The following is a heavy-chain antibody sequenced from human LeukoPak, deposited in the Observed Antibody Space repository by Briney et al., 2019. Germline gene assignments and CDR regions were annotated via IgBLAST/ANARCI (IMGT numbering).Heavy chain of an antibody. Sequence: SETLSLTCTVSGGSISSSSYYWGWIRQPPGKGLEWIGSIYYSGSTYYTPSLKSRVTISVDTSKNQFSLKLSSVTAADTAVYYCARHYRWGPYYDFWSGYYGNWFDPWGQGTLVTVSS. J-gene: IGHJ5*02. V-gene: IGHV4-39*01. CDR3: ARHYRWGPYYDFWSGYYGNWFDP. CDR1: GGSISSSSYY. D-gene: IGHD3-3*01. CDR2: IYYSGST.